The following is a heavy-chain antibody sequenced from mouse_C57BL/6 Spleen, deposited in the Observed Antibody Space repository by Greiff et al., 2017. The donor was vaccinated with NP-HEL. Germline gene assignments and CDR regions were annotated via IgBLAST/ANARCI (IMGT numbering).Heavy chain of an antibody. CDR3: ARGTTTVPYAMDY. V-gene: IGHV1-53*01. CDR2: INPSNGGT. J-gene: IGHJ4*01. CDR1: GYTFTSYW. D-gene: IGHD1-1*01. Sequence: VQLQQPGTELVKPGASVKLSCKASGYTFTSYWMHWVKQRPGQGLEWIGNINPSNGGTNYNEKFKSKATLTVDKSSSTAYMQLSSLTSEDSAVYYCARGTTTVPYAMDYWGQGTSVTVSS.